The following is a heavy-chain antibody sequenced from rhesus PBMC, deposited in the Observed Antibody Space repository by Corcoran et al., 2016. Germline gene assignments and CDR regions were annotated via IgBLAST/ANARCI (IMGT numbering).Heavy chain of an antibody. Sequence: QVHLQESGPGLVKPSETLYLTCTVSGGSISDSYYWNWIRQPPGTGLEWMGRIYGTIGSTSYNTPRKSRVTISKDTSKYQFSLKRTSVTAADTAVYYCARQRDGSGYYRVDYWGQGVLVTVSS. CDR1: GGSISDSYY. V-gene: IGHV4-143*01. CDR2: IYGTIGST. D-gene: IGHD3-28*01. CDR3: ARQRDGSGYYRVDY. J-gene: IGHJ4*01.